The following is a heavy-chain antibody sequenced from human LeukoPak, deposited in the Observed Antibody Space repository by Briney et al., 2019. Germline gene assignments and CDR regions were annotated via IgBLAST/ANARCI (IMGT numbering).Heavy chain of an antibody. Sequence: PGGSLRLSCAASGFTFSSYSMNWVRQAPGKGLEWVSSISSSSSYIYYADSVKGRFTISRDNAKNSLYLQMNSLRAEDTAVYYCARDRHYYDSSGYLTPDAFDIWGQGTMVTVSS. CDR2: ISSSSSYI. CDR3: ARDRHYYDSSGYLTPDAFDI. CDR1: GFTFSSYS. J-gene: IGHJ3*02. V-gene: IGHV3-21*01. D-gene: IGHD3-22*01.